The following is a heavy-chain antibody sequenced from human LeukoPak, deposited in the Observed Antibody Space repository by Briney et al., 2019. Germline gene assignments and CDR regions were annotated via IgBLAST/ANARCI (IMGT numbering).Heavy chain of an antibody. CDR2: ISGSGGST. CDR3: AKTDSSSWYVSNWFDP. D-gene: IGHD6-13*01. J-gene: IGHJ5*02. V-gene: IGHV3-23*01. CDR1: GLTFSSYA. Sequence: GGSPRLSCAASGLTFSSYAMSWVRQAPGKGLEWVSAISGSGGSTYYADSVKGRFTISRDNSKNTLYLQMNSLRAEDTAVYYCAKTDSSSWYVSNWFDPWGQGTLVTVSS.